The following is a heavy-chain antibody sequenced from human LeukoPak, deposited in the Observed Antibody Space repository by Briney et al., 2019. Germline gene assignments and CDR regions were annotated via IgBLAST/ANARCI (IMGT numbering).Heavy chain of an antibody. CDR3: ARTPVTVIRGVIEDGMDV. J-gene: IGHJ6*02. V-gene: IGHV1-2*02. D-gene: IGHD3-10*01. Sequence: EASVKVSCKPSGYAFTDYYLHWVRQAPGQGLEWMGWIHPNTGRTYYAQKFQGRVTMTRDTSVSTAYMDLSRLGSDDTAVYYCARTPVTVIRGVIEDGMDVWGQGTTVTVSS. CDR2: IHPNTGRT. CDR1: GYAFTDYY.